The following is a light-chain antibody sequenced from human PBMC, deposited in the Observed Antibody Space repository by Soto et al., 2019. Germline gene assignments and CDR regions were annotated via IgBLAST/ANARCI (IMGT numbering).Light chain of an antibody. J-gene: IGLJ3*02. V-gene: IGLV1-40*01. CDR3: QSYDSLSGSWV. CDR1: SSNIGAGYD. Sequence: QSVLTQPPSVSGAPGQTVSIPCSGSSSNIGAGYDVHWYQHLPSTAPKVLIYGNTNRPSGVPDRFSGSKSGTSASLAITGLQAEDEADYYCQSYDSLSGSWVFGGGTKVTVL. CDR2: GNT.